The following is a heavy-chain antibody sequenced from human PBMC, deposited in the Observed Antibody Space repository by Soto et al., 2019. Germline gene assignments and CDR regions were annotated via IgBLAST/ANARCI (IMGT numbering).Heavy chain of an antibody. CDR1: GGSISSSNW. CDR3: ARRVAAAGRAGFYYYGMDV. CDR2: IYHSGST. D-gene: IGHD6-13*01. V-gene: IGHV4-4*02. J-gene: IGHJ6*02. Sequence: SETLSVTCAVSGGSISSSNWWSWVSQPPGKGLEWIGEIYHSGSTNYNPSLKSRVTISVDKSKNQFSLKLSSVTAADTAVYYCARRVAAAGRAGFYYYGMDVWGQGTTVTVSS.